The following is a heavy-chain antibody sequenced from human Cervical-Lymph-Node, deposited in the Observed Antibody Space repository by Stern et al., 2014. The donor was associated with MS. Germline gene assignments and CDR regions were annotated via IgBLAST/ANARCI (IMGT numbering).Heavy chain of an antibody. CDR1: GYSFTRDW. V-gene: IGHV5-51*03. J-gene: IGHJ2*01. CDR3: ARLPDSGGWYGIWYFDL. CDR2: IYLGDSET. D-gene: IGHD6-19*01. Sequence: VQLVESGAEVKKPGESLKISCKGSGYSFTRDWIGWGRQPPGKGLERVGIIYLGDSETRYSPSFQGQVTISADKSISTAYLQWSSLKASDTAMYYCARLPDSGGWYGIWYFDLWGRGTLVTVSS.